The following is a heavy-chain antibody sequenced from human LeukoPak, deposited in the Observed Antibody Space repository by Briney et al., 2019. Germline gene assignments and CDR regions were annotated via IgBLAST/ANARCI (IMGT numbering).Heavy chain of an antibody. D-gene: IGHD6-13*01. CDR2: INQDGSVK. CDR1: TFTFSNYW. Sequence: GGSLRLSCAASTFTFSNYWLTWVRQAPGKGPEFVANINQDGSVKNYVDSVKGRFTISRDNAKNSLYLQMNSLRADDTAVYYCARDPGSSSFDYWGQGTLVTVSS. CDR3: ARDPGSSSFDY. J-gene: IGHJ4*02. V-gene: IGHV3-7*01.